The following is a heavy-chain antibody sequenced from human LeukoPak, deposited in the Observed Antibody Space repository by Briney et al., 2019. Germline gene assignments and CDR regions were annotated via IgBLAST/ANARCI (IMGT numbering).Heavy chain of an antibody. CDR2: IYYSGST. J-gene: IGHJ4*02. CDR1: GGSVSSGSYY. D-gene: IGHD4-23*01. Sequence: SETLSLTCTVSGGSVSSGSYYWSWIRQPPGKGLEWIGYIYYSGSTNYSPSLKSRVTISVDTSKNQFSLKLSSVTAADTAVYYCARGTRLRWYRLDYWGQGTLVTVSS. CDR3: ARGTRLRWYRLDY. V-gene: IGHV4-61*01.